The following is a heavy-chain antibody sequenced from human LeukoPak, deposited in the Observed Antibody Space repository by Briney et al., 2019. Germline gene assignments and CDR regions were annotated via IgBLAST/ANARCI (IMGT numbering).Heavy chain of an antibody. J-gene: IGHJ4*02. V-gene: IGHV3-7*01. CDR3: ARESLVDTAMVRSYYFDY. CDR1: GFTFSRFW. D-gene: IGHD5-18*01. CDR2: VKQDGSEK. Sequence: GGSLRLSCAASGFTFSRFWMSWVRQAPGKGLEWVANVKQDGSEKYYVDSVKGRFTISRDNAKNSLYLQMNSLRAEDTAVYYCARESLVDTAMVRSYYFDYWGQGTLVTVSS.